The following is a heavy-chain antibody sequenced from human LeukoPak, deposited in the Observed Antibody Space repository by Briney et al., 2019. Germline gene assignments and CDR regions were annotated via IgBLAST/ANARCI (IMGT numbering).Heavy chain of an antibody. CDR2: IWYDGSNK. Sequence: GGSLRLSCAASGFTFSSHGMHWVRQAPGKGLEWVAVIWYDGSNKYYADSVKGRFTISRDNSKNTLYLQMNSLRAEDTAVYYCARDKRDSSSFEFGFDYWGQGTLVTVSS. J-gene: IGHJ4*02. V-gene: IGHV3-33*01. D-gene: IGHD6-13*01. CDR1: GFTFSSHG. CDR3: ARDKRDSSSFEFGFDY.